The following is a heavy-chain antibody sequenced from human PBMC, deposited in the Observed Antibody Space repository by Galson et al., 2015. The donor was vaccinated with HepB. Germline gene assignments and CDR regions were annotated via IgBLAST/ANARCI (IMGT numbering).Heavy chain of an antibody. D-gene: IGHD2-21*01. Sequence: SLRLSCAASGFTLSNYAMSWVRQAPGKGLEWVSAIDGSGAYTYYADSVKGRSTISRDNSKNTLYLQVNSLRAEDTAVYYCAKGSSGGRPYYFDYWGQGTLVTVSS. J-gene: IGHJ4*02. CDR3: AKGSSGGRPYYFDY. V-gene: IGHV3-23*01. CDR2: IDGSGAYT. CDR1: GFTLSNYA.